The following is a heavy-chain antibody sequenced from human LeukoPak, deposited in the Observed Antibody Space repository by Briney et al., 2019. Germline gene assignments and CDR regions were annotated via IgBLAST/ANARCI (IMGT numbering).Heavy chain of an antibody. V-gene: IGHV4-4*07. CDR2: IYTSGST. CDR1: GGSSSSYY. J-gene: IGHJ6*03. D-gene: IGHD5-18*01. CDR3: ARDATLGYSYGQYYYYMGV. Sequence: SETLSLTCTVSGGSSSSYYWSWIRQPAGKGLEWIGRIYTSGSTNYNPSLKSRVTMSVDTSKNQFSLKLSSVTAADTAVYYCARDATLGYSYGQYYYYMGVWGKGTMVTVSS.